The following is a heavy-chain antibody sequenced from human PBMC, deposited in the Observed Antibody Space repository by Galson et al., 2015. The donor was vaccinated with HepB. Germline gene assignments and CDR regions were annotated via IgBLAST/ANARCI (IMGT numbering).Heavy chain of an antibody. CDR3: TIDRRWVVLYYHYDMGV. V-gene: IGHV3-15*01. CDR1: GFTFSNAW. CDR2: IKRKGDGGTT. Sequence: SLRLSCAASGFTFSNAWMNWVRQAPGKGLEWVGRIKRKGDGGTTDYAAPVKDRFTISRDDSKNTLYLQMNSLKSEDTAVYYCTIDRRWVVLYYHYDMGVWGQGTTVTVSS. D-gene: IGHD1-26*01. J-gene: IGHJ6*02.